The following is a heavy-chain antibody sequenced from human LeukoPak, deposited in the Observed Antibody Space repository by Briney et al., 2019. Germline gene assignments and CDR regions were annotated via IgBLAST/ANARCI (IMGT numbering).Heavy chain of an antibody. D-gene: IGHD6-13*01. CDR3: ATSMAAPGCD. Sequence: PRGSLRHSCAASGFIPSNYWMSWVRQAPGRGREWVANIKQEGGEKYYVDSVKGRFTISRDNAKNSVYLQMNSLRVEDTAVYYCATSMAAPGCDCGRGALVTVSS. V-gene: IGHV3-7*03. J-gene: IGHJ4*02. CDR2: IKQEGGEK. CDR1: GFIPSNYW.